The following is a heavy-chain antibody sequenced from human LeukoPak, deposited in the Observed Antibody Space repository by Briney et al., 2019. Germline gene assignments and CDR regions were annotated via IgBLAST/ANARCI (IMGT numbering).Heavy chain of an antibody. J-gene: IGHJ4*02. Sequence: GGSLRLSCAASGFTFDDYGMSWVRQAPGKGLEWVGRIKSKTDGGTTDYAAPVKGRFTISRDDSKNTLYLQMNSLKTEDTAVYYCTTHLYYYDSSGYPYHLDYWGQGTLVTVSS. V-gene: IGHV3-15*01. D-gene: IGHD3-22*01. CDR1: GFTFDDYG. CDR3: TTHLYYYDSSGYPYHLDY. CDR2: IKSKTDGGTT.